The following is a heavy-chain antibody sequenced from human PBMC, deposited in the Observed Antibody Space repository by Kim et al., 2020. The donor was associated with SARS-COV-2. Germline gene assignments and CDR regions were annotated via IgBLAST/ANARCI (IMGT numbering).Heavy chain of an antibody. D-gene: IGHD3-9*01. V-gene: IGHV3-66*01. J-gene: IGHJ4*02. CDR1: GFTVSSYY. Sequence: GGSLRLSCAASGFTVSSYYMSWLRQAPGKGLEWVSVIYSGGNTYYADSVKGRFTISRDNSENTLYLQMNSLRADDTAVYYCARDRRILTGYFDYWGQGTL. CDR2: IYSGGNT. CDR3: ARDRRILTGYFDY.